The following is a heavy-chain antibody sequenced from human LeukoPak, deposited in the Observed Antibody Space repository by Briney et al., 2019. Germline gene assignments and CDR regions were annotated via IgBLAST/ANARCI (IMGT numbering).Heavy chain of an antibody. CDR3: ARESSGSHDY. J-gene: IGHJ4*02. CDR2: IYSGYTS. Sequence: GGSLRLSCAASEFSVSSNYMSWVRQAPGKGLEWVSVIYSGYTSHYADSVKGRFTISRDNSKNTLYLQMNSLRAEDTAVYYCARESSGSHDYWGQGTLVTVSS. V-gene: IGHV3-66*01. CDR1: EFSVSSNY. D-gene: IGHD3-10*01.